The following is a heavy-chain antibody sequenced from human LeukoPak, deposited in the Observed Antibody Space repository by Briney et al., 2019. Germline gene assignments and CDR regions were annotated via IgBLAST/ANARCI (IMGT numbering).Heavy chain of an antibody. CDR2: IYPGDSDT. J-gene: IGHJ4*02. V-gene: IGHV5-51*01. CDR1: GYSFTSYW. Sequence: NLGESLKISCKGSGYSFTSYWIGWVRQMPGKGLEWMGIIYPGDSDTRYSPSFQGQVTISADKSISTAYLQWSSLKASDTAMYYCARRRNDRGLPIDYWGQGTLSPSPQ. D-gene: IGHD3-22*01. CDR3: ARRRNDRGLPIDY.